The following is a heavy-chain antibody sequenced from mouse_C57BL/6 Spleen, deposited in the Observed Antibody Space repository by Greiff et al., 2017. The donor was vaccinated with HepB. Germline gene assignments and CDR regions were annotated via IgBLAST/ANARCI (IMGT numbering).Heavy chain of an antibody. CDR2: IYPRDGST. Sequence: QVQLQQSGPELVKPGASVKLSCKASGYTFTSYDINWVKQRPGQGLEWIGWIYPRDGSTKYNEKFKGKATLTVDTSSSTAYMELHSLTSEDSAVYFCASLYDYDEFAYWGQGTLVTVSA. CDR3: ASLYDYDEFAY. V-gene: IGHV1-85*01. J-gene: IGHJ3*01. CDR1: GYTFTSYD. D-gene: IGHD2-4*01.